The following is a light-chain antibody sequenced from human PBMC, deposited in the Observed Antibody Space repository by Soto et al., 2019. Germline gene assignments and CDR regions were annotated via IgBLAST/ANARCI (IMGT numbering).Light chain of an antibody. J-gene: IGKJ4*01. CDR1: QSVLYSSNNKNY. V-gene: IGKV4-1*01. CDR2: WAS. CDR3: QQYYSSPLT. Sequence: DTVMTQSPDSLAVSLGERATINCKSSQSVLYSSNNKNYLAWYQQKPGQPPKLLIYWASTRESGVPDRFSGSGSGTDFTLTIRSLQAEDVAVYYCQQYYSSPLTFGGGTKVEIK.